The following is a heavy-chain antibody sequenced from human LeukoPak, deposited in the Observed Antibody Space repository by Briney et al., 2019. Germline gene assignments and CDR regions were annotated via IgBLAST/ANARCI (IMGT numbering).Heavy chain of an antibody. J-gene: IGHJ4*02. CDR1: GYTLTSYY. Sequence: WASVKVSCKASGYTLTSYYMHWVRQAPGQGLEWMGIINPSGGSTSYAQKFQGRVTMTRDTSTSTVYMELSSLRSEDTAVYYCARGERSVDSSGPRLAYFDYWGQGTLVTVSS. V-gene: IGHV1-46*01. CDR3: ARGERSVDSSGPRLAYFDY. CDR2: INPSGGST. D-gene: IGHD6-19*01.